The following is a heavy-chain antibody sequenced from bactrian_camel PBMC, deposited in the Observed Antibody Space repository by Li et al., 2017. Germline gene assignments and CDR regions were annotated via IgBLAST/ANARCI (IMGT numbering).Heavy chain of an antibody. J-gene: IGHJ4*01. CDR3: QSKGAYGHWNY. V-gene: IGHV3S20*01. CDR1: GFTFSSREYY. CDR2: IYTGDDRT. Sequence: HVQLVESGGGVVQPGGSLTLSCTTSGFTFSSREYYMTWVRSAPRKGLEWVSSIYTGDDRTYYARSVKGRFTISKDDANNRLYLDITELKPEDTAMYYCQSKGAYGHWNYAGRGTQVTVS. D-gene: IGHD6*01.